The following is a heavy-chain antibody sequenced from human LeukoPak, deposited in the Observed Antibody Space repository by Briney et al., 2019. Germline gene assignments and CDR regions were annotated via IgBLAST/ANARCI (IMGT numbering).Heavy chain of an antibody. CDR2: ISSSSSYI. CDR1: GFTFSSYS. V-gene: IGHV3-21*01. J-gene: IGHJ4*02. Sequence: GGSLRLSCAAAGFTFSSYSMNWVRQAPGEGLEWVSSISSSSSYIYYADSVKGLFTISRDNAKNSLYLQMNSLRAEDTAVYYCARDLRDGYNTFDYWGQGILVTVSS. CDR3: ARDLRDGYNTFDY. D-gene: IGHD5-24*01.